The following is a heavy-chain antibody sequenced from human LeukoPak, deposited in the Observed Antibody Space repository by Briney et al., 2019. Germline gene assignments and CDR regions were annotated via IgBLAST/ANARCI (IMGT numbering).Heavy chain of an antibody. CDR3: ARESYYYDSSGYLYFFDY. D-gene: IGHD3-22*01. V-gene: IGHV4-31*03. CDR2: IYYSGST. CDR1: GGSISSGGYY. J-gene: IGHJ4*02. Sequence: SQTLSLTCTVSGGSISSGGYYWSWIRQHPGRGLEWIGYIYYSGSTYYNPSLKSRVTISVDTSKSQFSLKLSSVTAADTAVYYCARESYYYDSSGYLYFFDYWGQGTLVTVSS.